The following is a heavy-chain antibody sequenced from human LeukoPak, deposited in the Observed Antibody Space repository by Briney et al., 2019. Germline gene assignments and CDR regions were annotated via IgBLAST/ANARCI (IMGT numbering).Heavy chain of an antibody. CDR1: GGTFSSYT. Sequence: GPSVKVSCKASGGTFSSYTISWVRQAPGQGLEWMGRIIPILGIANYAQKFQGRVTITANKSTSTAYMELSSLRSEDSAVYYCARTIAASTMGFDPWGQGTLVTVSS. J-gene: IGHJ5*02. CDR2: IIPILGIA. D-gene: IGHD6-6*01. V-gene: IGHV1-69*02. CDR3: ARTIAASTMGFDP.